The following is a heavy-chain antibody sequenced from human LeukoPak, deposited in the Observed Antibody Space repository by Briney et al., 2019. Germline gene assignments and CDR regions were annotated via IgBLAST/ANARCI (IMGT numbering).Heavy chain of an antibody. V-gene: IGHV3-48*03. CDR3: AELGITMIGGV. D-gene: IGHD3-10*02. J-gene: IGHJ6*04. CDR1: GFPFSSYE. CDR2: ISSSGSTI. Sequence: GSLILSCAASGFPFSSYEMNWGRQAPGKGLEWVSYISSSGSTIYYADSVKGRFTISRDNAKNSLYLQMNSLRAEDTAVYYCAELGITMIGGVWGKGTTVTISS.